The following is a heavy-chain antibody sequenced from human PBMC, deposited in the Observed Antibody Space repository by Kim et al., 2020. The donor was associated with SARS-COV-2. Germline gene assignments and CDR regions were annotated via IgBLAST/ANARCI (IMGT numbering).Heavy chain of an antibody. Sequence: GGSLRLSCAASGFTFSSYDMHWVRQATGKGLEWVSAIGTAGDTYYPGSVKGRFTISRENAKNSLYLQMNSLRAGDTAVYYCARVVYYGDSSYYFDYWGQGTLVTVSS. V-gene: IGHV3-13*01. D-gene: IGHD4-17*01. J-gene: IGHJ4*02. CDR1: GFTFSSYD. CDR2: IGTAGDT. CDR3: ARVVYYGDSSYYFDY.